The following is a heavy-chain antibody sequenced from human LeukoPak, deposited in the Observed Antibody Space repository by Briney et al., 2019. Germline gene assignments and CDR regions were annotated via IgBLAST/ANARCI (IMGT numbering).Heavy chain of an antibody. CDR2: IYYSGST. Sequence: PSETLSLTCTVSGSSISSSSYYWGWIRQPPGKGLEWIGSIYYSGSTYYNPSLKSRVTISVDTSKNQFSLKLSSVTAADTAVYYCASSGYYYLMYYWGQGTLVTVSS. D-gene: IGHD3-22*01. CDR3: ASSGYYYLMYY. J-gene: IGHJ4*02. V-gene: IGHV4-39*01. CDR1: GSSISSSSYY.